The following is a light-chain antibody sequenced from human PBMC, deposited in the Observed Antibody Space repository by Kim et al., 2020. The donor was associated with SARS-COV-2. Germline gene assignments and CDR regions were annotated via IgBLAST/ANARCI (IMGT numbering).Light chain of an antibody. J-gene: IGLJ1*01. V-gene: IGLV1-44*01. Sequence: QRVPIACPGTSSNIGSNTVNLYQQLPGTAPKLLLFSNNQRPSGVPDRFSGSNAGTSASLAISGLQSGDEADYYCAAWDDSLNGLYVFGTGTKVTVL. CDR1: SSNIGSNT. CDR2: SNN. CDR3: AAWDDSLNGLYV.